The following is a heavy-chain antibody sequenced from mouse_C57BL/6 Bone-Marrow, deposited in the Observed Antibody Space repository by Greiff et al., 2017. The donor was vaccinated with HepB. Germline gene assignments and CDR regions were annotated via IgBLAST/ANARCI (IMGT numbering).Heavy chain of an antibody. D-gene: IGHD2-4*01. CDR3: ARHGDYDGVGAMDY. CDR2: INSDGGST. Sequence: EVMLVESGGGLVQPGESLKLSCESNEYEFPSHDMSWVRKTPEKRLELVAAINSDGGSTYYPDTMERRFIISRDNTKKTLYLQMSSLRSEDTDLYYCARHGDYDGVGAMDYWGQGTSVTVSS. V-gene: IGHV5-2*01. J-gene: IGHJ4*01. CDR1: EYEFPSHD.